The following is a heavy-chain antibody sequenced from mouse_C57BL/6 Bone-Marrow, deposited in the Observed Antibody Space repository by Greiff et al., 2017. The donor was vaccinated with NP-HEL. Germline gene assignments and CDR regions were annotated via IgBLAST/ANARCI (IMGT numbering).Heavy chain of an antibody. Sequence: VQLQQSGGDLVKPGGSLKLSCAASGFTFSSYGMSWVRQTPDKRLEWVATISSGGSYTYYPDSVKGRFTISRDNAKNTLYLQMSSLKSEDTAMYYCARQGLVVYFDYWGQGTTLTVSS. V-gene: IGHV5-6*01. D-gene: IGHD1-1*02. CDR1: GFTFSSYG. CDR3: ARQGLVVYFDY. J-gene: IGHJ2*01. CDR2: ISSGGSYT.